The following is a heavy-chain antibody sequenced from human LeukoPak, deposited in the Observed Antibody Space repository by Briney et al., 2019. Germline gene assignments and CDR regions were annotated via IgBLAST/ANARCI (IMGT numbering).Heavy chain of an antibody. Sequence: SVKVSCKASGGTFSSYTISWVRQAPGQGLEWMGRIIPIFGTANYAQKFQGRVTITTDESTSTAYMELSSLRSEDTAVYYCARVLTTYGTGFDPWGQGTLVTVSS. D-gene: IGHD4-17*01. V-gene: IGHV1-69*05. CDR2: IIPIFGTA. CDR3: ARVLTTYGTGFDP. CDR1: GGTFSSYT. J-gene: IGHJ5*02.